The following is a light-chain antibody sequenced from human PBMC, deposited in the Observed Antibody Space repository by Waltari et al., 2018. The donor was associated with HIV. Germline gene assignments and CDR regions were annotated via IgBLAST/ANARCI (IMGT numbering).Light chain of an antibody. CDR1: SSDIGGYNY. CDR3: SSYTSSSTVI. Sequence: PGQSITISCTGTSSDIGGYNYVSWYQQHPGKAPKLMIYEVSTRPSGVSNRFSGSKSGNTASLTISGLQAEDEADYYCSSYTSSSTVIFGGGTKLAVL. J-gene: IGLJ2*01. V-gene: IGLV2-14*01. CDR2: EVS.